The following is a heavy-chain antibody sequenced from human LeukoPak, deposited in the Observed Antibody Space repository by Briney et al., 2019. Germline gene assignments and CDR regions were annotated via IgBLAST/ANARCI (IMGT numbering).Heavy chain of an antibody. CDR1: GFTFSSYA. D-gene: IGHD3-10*01. Sequence: GGSLRLSCAASGFTFSSYAMSWVRQAPGEGLEWVSAISGSGGSTYYADSVKGRFTISRDNAKNTLYLQMNSLRAEDTAVYYWAKGKSMVRGEDYYGMDVWGQGTTVTVSS. CDR3: AKGKSMVRGEDYYGMDV. J-gene: IGHJ6*02. CDR2: ISGSGGST. V-gene: IGHV3-23*01.